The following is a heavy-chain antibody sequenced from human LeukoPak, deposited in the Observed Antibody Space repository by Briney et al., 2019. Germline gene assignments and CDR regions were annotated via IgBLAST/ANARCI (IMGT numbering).Heavy chain of an antibody. CDR1: GYTLTELS. J-gene: IGHJ2*01. CDR2: FDPEDGET. D-gene: IGHD3-22*01. CDR3: ATGPLHYYDSSGYSYWYFDL. Sequence: ASVKVSCKVSGYTLTELSMHWVRQAPGKGLEWMGGFDPEDGETIYAQKFQGRVTMTEDTSTDRAYMELSSLRSEDTAVYYCATGPLHYYDSSGYSYWYFDLWGRGTLVTVSS. V-gene: IGHV1-24*01.